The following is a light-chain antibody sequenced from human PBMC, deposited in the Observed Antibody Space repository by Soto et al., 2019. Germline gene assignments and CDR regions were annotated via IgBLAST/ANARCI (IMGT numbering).Light chain of an antibody. CDR3: AAWDDSLNGVV. CDR2: SNT. V-gene: IGLV1-44*01. Sequence: QSVLTQPPSASGTPGQTIAISCSGGSSNIGSHTVNWYQQLPGTAPRLLIYSNTQRPSGVPNRFSGSKSGTSVSLAISGHQSEYEGDYYCAAWDDSLNGVVFCGGTQLTVL. J-gene: IGLJ2*01. CDR1: SSNIGSHT.